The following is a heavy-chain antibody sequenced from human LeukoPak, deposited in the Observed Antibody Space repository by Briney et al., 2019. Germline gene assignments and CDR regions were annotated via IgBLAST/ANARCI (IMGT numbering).Heavy chain of an antibody. V-gene: IGHV4-34*01. J-gene: IGHJ4*02. CDR2: INHSGST. CDR1: GGPFSGYY. D-gene: IGHD3-22*01. CDR3: ARRYDSSGYYYVKGTPFDY. Sequence: PSETLSLTCAVYGGPFSGYYWSWIRQPPGKGLEWIGEINHSGSTNYNPSLKSRVTISVDTSKNQFSLKLSSVTAADTAVYYCARRYDSSGYYYVKGTPFDYWGQGTLVTVSS.